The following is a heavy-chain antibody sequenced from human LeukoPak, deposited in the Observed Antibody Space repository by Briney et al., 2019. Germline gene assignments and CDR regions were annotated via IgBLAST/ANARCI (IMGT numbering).Heavy chain of an antibody. CDR2: INHSGST. J-gene: IGHJ4*02. Sequence: SETLSLTCAVYGGSFSGYYWSWIRQPPGKGLEWIGEINHSGSTNYNPSLKSRVTISVDTSKNQFSLKLSSVTAAETAVYYCAGGLNYYGSGSYYKGWGQGTLVTVSS. CDR1: GGSFSGYY. CDR3: AGGLNYYGSGSYYKG. D-gene: IGHD3-10*01. V-gene: IGHV4-34*01.